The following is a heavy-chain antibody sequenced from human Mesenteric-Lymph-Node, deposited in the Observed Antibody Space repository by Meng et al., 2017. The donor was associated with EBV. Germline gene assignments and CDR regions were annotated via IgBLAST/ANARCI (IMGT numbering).Heavy chain of an antibody. CDR1: GESVSNRDYY. CDR2: NYYSASN. CDR3: ARQEVGANFDY. V-gene: IGHV4-61*08. J-gene: IGHJ4*02. D-gene: IGHD1-26*01. Sequence: QVQLQGSGPGLVKPSETLSLTCTVSGESVSNRDYYWSWDRPPPGKGLEWIGYNYYSASNSYNPSLKSRITISLAKSKNDFSLKLSSVTAADTAVYYCARQEVGANFDYWGQGTLVTVSS.